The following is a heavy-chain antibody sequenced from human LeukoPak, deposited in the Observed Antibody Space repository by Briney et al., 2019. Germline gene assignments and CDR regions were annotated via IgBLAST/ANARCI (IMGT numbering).Heavy chain of an antibody. CDR2: IYSGGST. CDR3: ASSRGYSDYDSDY. D-gene: IGHD5-12*01. J-gene: IGHJ4*02. Sequence: GGSLRLSCAASGFTVSSNYMSWVRQAPGKGLEWVSVIYSGGSTYYADSVKGRFTISRDNSKNTLYLQMNSLRPEDAAVYFCASSRGYSDYDSDYWGQGTLVTVSS. V-gene: IGHV3-66*02. CDR1: GFTVSSNY.